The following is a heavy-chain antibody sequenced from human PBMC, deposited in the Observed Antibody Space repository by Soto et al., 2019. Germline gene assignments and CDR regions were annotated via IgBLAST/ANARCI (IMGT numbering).Heavy chain of an antibody. D-gene: IGHD3-9*01. CDR3: ARDADILTGSDAFDI. V-gene: IGHV3-11*05. CDR1: GFTFSDYY. Sequence: VQLVESGGGLVKPGGSLRLSCAASGFTFSDYYMSWIRQAPGKGLEWVSYISSSNSYTNYADSVKGRFTISRDNAKNSLYLQMNSLRAEGTAVYYCARDADILTGSDAFDIWGQGTMVTVSS. J-gene: IGHJ3*02. CDR2: ISSSNSYT.